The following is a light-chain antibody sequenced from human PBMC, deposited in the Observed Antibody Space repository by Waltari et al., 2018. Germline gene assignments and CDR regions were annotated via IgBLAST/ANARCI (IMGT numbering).Light chain of an antibody. CDR3: QQYYSTPLT. J-gene: IGKJ4*01. V-gene: IGKV4-1*01. CDR1: ESVLYSSNNKNH. Sequence: DIVMTQSPESLAVSLGERATINRKSSESVLYSSNNKNHLAWYQQKPGQPPKLLLYWASTRKSGVPDRFSGSGSETDFTLTVTSLQAEDAAVYYCQQYYSTPLTFGGGTRVDI. CDR2: WAS.